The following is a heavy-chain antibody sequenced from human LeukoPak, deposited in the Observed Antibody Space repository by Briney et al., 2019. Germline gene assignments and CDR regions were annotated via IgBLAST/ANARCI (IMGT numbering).Heavy chain of an antibody. D-gene: IGHD2-2*01. CDR3: AKDRSCSRTSCYSSFDY. V-gene: IGHV3-23*01. CDR2: ISGSGGST. CDR1: GFSFSNYA. Sequence: GGSLRLSCAASGFSFSNYAMSWVRQAPGKGLEWVSVISGSGGSTYYADSVKGRFTISRDNSKNTLYLQMNSLRAEDTAVYYCAKDRSCSRTSCYSSFDYWGQGTLVTVSS. J-gene: IGHJ4*02.